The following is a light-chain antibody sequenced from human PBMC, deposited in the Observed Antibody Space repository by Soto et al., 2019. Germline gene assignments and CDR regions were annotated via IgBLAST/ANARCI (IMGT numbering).Light chain of an antibody. CDR3: CSYAAKFVL. CDR1: SSDVGGNFY. V-gene: IGLV2-11*01. CDR2: DFH. J-gene: IGLJ2*01. Sequence: QSALTQPRSVSGSPGQSVTISCTGSSSDVGGNFYVSWYQHHPGKAPKLIIFDFHKRPSGVPDRFSGPKSGRTASLTISGLQAEDEADYYCCSYAAKFVLFGGGTKLTVL.